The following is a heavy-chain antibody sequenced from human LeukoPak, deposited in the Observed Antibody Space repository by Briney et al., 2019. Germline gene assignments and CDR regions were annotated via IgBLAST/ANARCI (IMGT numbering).Heavy chain of an antibody. Sequence: PGGSLRLSCAASGFTFSGLWMHWVRQAPGKGLAWVARINSDGSTTNYADSVKGRFTISRDNAKNTLYLQMNSLRVEDTALYYCARLGYDSSGYHPFDYWGQGTLVTVSS. CDR2: INSDGSTT. D-gene: IGHD3-22*01. CDR3: ARLGYDSSGYHPFDY. CDR1: GFTFSGLW. J-gene: IGHJ4*02. V-gene: IGHV3-74*01.